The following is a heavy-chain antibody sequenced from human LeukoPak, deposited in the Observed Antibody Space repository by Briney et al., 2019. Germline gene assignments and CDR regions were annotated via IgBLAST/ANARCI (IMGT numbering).Heavy chain of an antibody. V-gene: IGHV4-59*01. Sequence: PSETLSLTCTVSGASIMTYFWSWLRKPPGKGQEWIGYVHYNGSTNYSPSLKSRVTMSVDTSKHQFSLHLKSVTSTAPALYYCARGQRSYFPAVDVWGQGTLVTVSS. CDR3: ARGQRSYFPAVDV. CDR1: GASIMTYF. D-gene: IGHD1-26*01. CDR2: VHYNGST. J-gene: IGHJ5*02.